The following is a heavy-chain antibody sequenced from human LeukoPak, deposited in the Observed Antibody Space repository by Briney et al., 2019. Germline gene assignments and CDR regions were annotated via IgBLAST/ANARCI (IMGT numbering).Heavy chain of an antibody. CDR1: GFTFSDYA. D-gene: IGHD3-9*01. J-gene: IGHJ3*02. CDR3: AKHQGAFQYFDWASDGFDI. CDR2: ISASGAGT. Sequence: GGSLRLSCVASGFTFSDYAMNWVRQAPGKGPEWVSGISASGAGTYYADSVKGRFTVTRDNSKNTLYLQMNSLRAEDTALYYCAKHQGAFQYFDWASDGFDIWGQRTLVTVSS. V-gene: IGHV3-23*01.